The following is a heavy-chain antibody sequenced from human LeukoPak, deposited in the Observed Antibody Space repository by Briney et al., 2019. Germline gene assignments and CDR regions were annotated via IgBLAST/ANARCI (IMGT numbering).Heavy chain of an antibody. D-gene: IGHD3/OR15-3a*01. CDR3: ARQTGSGLFTLP. V-gene: IGHV4-59*08. Sequence: SETLSLTCTVSGGSISSYYWSWIRQPPGKGLEWIGYIYYSGSTNYNPSLKSRVTISVDTSKNQISLRLTSVTAADTAMYYCARQTGSGLFTLPGGQGTLVTVSS. CDR2: IYYSGST. CDR1: GGSISSYY. J-gene: IGHJ4*02.